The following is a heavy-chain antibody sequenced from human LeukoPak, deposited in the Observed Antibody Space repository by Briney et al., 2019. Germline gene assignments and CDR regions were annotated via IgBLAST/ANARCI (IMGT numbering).Heavy chain of an antibody. D-gene: IGHD5-18*01. CDR1: GYSISSGYY. J-gene: IGHJ4*02. Sequence: SETLSLTCAVSGYSISSGYYWGWIRQPPGEGLDWIGSISHSGSTYYNPSLRSRVTISIDTSKNQFSLRLNSVTATDTAVYYCARVGGYSYGNYHFNYWGQGTLVTVSS. CDR2: ISHSGST. CDR3: ARVGGYSYGNYHFNY. V-gene: IGHV4-38-2*01.